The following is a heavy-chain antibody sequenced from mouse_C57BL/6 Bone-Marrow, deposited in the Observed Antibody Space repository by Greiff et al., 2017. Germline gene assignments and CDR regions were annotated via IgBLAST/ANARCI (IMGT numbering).Heavy chain of an antibody. CDR2: IHPNSGST. D-gene: IGHD1-1*01. Sequence: QVQLQQPGAELVKPGASVKLSCKASGYTFTSYWMHWVKQRPGQGLEWIGMIHPNSGSTNYNEKFKSKATLTVDKSSSTAYMQLSSLTSEDSAVYYCARGCYYYGSWFAYWGQGTLVTVSA. CDR1: GYTFTSYW. J-gene: IGHJ3*01. CDR3: ARGCYYYGSWFAY. V-gene: IGHV1-64*01.